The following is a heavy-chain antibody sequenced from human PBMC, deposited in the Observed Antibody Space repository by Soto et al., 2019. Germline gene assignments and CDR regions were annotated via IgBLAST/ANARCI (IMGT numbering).Heavy chain of an antibody. CDR2: ISAYNGNT. D-gene: IGHD6-19*01. Sequence: ASVQVSCKASGYTFTTYGISWVRQAPGQGLEWMGWISAYNGNTNYAQKLRGRVTMTTDTSTSTAYMELRSLRSDDTAVYYCAREAVSGRTGFDYWGQGTLVTVSS. CDR3: AREAVSGRTGFDY. CDR1: GYTFTTYG. J-gene: IGHJ4*02. V-gene: IGHV1-18*01.